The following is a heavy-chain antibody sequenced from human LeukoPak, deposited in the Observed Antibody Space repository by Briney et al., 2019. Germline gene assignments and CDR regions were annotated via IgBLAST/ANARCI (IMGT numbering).Heavy chain of an antibody. CDR3: ARSGSGSYYSVRRGNWFDP. Sequence: SETLSLTCTVSGGSISSSSYYWGWIRQPPGKGLEWIGSIYYSGSTNYNPSLKSRVTISVDTSKNQFSLKLSSVTAADTAVYYCARSGSGSYYSVRRGNWFDPWGQGTLVTVSS. D-gene: IGHD3-10*01. CDR1: GGSISSSSYY. V-gene: IGHV4-39*07. J-gene: IGHJ5*02. CDR2: IYYSGST.